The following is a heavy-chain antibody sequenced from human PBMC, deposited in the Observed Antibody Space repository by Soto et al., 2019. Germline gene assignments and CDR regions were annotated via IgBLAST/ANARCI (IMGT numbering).Heavy chain of an antibody. J-gene: IGHJ4*02. CDR3: ANSKSLGDYYFDY. CDR2: ISGSGGST. CDR1: GFTFSSYA. V-gene: IGHV3-23*01. D-gene: IGHD4-17*01. Sequence: GGSLRLSCAASGFTFSSYAMSWVRQAPGKGLEWVSAISGSGGSTYYADSVKGRFTISRDNSKNTLYLQMNSLRAEDTAVYYCANSKSLGDYYFDYWGQGTLVTVSS.